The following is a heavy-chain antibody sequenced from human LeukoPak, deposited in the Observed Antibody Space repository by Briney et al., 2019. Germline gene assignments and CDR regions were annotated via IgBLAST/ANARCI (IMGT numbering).Heavy chain of an antibody. CDR3: ARVPPLYCSGGSCYSEY. CDR1: GGPISSGNYY. CDR2: IYTSGST. J-gene: IGHJ4*02. V-gene: IGHV4-61*02. Sequence: SQTLSLTCTVSGGPISSGNYYWSWIRQPAGKGLERIGRIYTSGSTNYNPSLKSRVTISVYTSKNQFFLKLSSVTAADTAVSYCARVPPLYCSGGSCYSEYWGQATLVTVSS. D-gene: IGHD2-15*01.